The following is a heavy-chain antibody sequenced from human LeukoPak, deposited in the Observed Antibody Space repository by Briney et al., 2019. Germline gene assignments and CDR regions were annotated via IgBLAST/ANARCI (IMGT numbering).Heavy chain of an antibody. CDR1: GYSFTSYW. J-gene: IGHJ4*02. CDR3: ARRITMVRGVCYFDY. V-gene: IGHV5-51*01. D-gene: IGHD3-10*01. Sequence: GESLKISCKGSGYSFTSYWIGWVRQMPGKGLEWMGIIYPGDSDTRYSPSFQGQVTISADKSISTAYLQWSSLKASDTAMYYCARRITMVRGVCYFDYWGQGTLVTVSS. CDR2: IYPGDSDT.